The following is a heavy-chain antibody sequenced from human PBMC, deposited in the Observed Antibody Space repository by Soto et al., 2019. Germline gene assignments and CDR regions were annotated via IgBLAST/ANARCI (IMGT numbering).Heavy chain of an antibody. CDR3: AKESGVTGGKKDY. Sequence: QVQLVESGGGVVQPGRSLSLSCAASGFTFSSYGMHWVRQAPGKGLEWVAVISYDGSNKYYADSVKGRFTISRDNSKNTLYLQMNSLRAEDTAVYYCAKESGVTGGKKDYWGQGTLVTVSS. CDR1: GFTFSSYG. V-gene: IGHV3-30*18. D-gene: IGHD2-15*01. CDR2: ISYDGSNK. J-gene: IGHJ4*02.